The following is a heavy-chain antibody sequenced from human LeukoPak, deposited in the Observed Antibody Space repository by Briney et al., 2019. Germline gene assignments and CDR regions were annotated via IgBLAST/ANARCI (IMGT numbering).Heavy chain of an antibody. J-gene: IGHJ5*02. V-gene: IGHV3-7*03. CDR2: IKQDGSEK. CDR3: ARGVERLLWFGESPYNWFDP. CDR1: GFTFSSYG. D-gene: IGHD3-10*01. Sequence: GGSLRLSCAASGFTFSSYGMHWVRQAPGKGLEWVANIKQDGSEKYYVDSVKGRFTISRDNAKNSLYLQMNSLRAEDTAVYYCARGVERLLWFGESPYNWFDPWGQGTLVTVSS.